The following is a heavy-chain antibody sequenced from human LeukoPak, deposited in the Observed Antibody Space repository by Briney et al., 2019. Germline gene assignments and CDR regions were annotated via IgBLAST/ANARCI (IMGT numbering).Heavy chain of an antibody. V-gene: IGHV3-30*04. CDR1: GFTFSNSA. CDR3: ARNRDCSSANCYRDFDY. J-gene: IGHJ4*02. D-gene: IGHD2-2*01. CDR2: ISYDGSNK. Sequence: PGGSLRLSCAASGFTFSNSAMHWIRQAPGKGLEWVAVISYDGSNKYYADSVKGRFTISRDNSKNTLYLQMNSLRAEDTAVYYCARNRDCSSANCYRDFDYWGQGTLVTVSS.